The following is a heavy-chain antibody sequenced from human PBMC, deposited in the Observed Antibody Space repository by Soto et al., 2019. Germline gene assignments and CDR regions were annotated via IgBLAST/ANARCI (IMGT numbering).Heavy chain of an antibody. Sequence: QITLKESGPTLVKPTQTLTLTCSFSGFSLSASGVGVGWIRQPPGKALEWLALIYWDDDKRYSPSLKSRRTLTKDTSNNQVVLTMTNMDPVDTATYYCAPRHLGRLFEYWGQGTLVTVSS. CDR1: GFSLSASGVG. D-gene: IGHD3-16*01. CDR3: APRHLGRLFEY. V-gene: IGHV2-5*02. J-gene: IGHJ4*02. CDR2: IYWDDDK.